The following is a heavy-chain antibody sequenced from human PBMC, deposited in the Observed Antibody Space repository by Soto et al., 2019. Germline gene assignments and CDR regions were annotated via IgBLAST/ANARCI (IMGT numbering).Heavy chain of an antibody. CDR2: IWYDGSNK. V-gene: IGHV3-33*01. CDR1: GFTFSSYG. Sequence: PGGSLRRSCAASGFTFSSYGMHWVRQAPGKGLEWVAVIWYDGSNKYYADSVKGRFTISRDNSKNTLYLQMNSLRAEDTAVYYCARVGGVAGYDAFDIWGQGTMVTVSS. D-gene: IGHD6-19*01. CDR3: ARVGGVAGYDAFDI. J-gene: IGHJ3*02.